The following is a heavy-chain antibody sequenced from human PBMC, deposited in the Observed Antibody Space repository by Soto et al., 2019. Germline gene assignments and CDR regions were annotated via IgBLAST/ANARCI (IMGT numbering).Heavy chain of an antibody. J-gene: IGHJ4*02. Sequence: VGSLRLSCAASGFTFSSYAMSWVRQAPGKGLEWVSAISGSGGSTYYADSVKGRFTISRDNSKNTLYLQRNSLRAEDTAVYYCAKDRYYDWYYWGQGTLVTVSS. CDR3: AKDRYYDWYY. CDR2: ISGSGGST. D-gene: IGHD3-16*01. CDR1: GFTFSSYA. V-gene: IGHV3-23*01.